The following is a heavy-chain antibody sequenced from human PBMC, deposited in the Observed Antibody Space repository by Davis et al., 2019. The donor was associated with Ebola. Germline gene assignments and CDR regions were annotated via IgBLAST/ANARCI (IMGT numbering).Heavy chain of an antibody. CDR2: IYYSGST. D-gene: IGHD2-15*01. V-gene: IGHV4-39*01. Sequence: PSETLSLTCTVSGGSISSSSYYWGWIRQPPGKGLEWIGSIYYSGSTYYNPSLKSRVTITVDTSKNQFSLKLSSVTAADTAVYYCAISFGDCSGGSCYPYYYDPSRDYWGQGTLVTVSS. J-gene: IGHJ4*02. CDR1: GGSISSSSYY. CDR3: AISFGDCSGGSCYPYYYDPSRDY.